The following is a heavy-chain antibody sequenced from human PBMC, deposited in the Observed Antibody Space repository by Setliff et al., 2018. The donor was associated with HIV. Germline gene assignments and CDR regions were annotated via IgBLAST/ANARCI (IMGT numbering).Heavy chain of an antibody. Sequence: SETLSLTCAVYGESLSAYYWTWIRQPPGKGLEWIGEISHGGSANYNPSLKSRVTISEDTSKNQFSLKLKSATAADTAVYYCARGRGPRYSYAPYFFDSWGQGTLVTVSS. CDR3: ARGRGPRYSYAPYFFDS. D-gene: IGHD5-18*01. CDR1: GESLSAYY. CDR2: ISHGGSA. V-gene: IGHV4-34*01. J-gene: IGHJ4*02.